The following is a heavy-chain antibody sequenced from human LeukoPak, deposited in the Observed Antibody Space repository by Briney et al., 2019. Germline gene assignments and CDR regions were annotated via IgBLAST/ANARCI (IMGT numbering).Heavy chain of an antibody. Sequence: SETLSLTCTVSDGSISSYYWSWIRQPPGKGLEWIGYIYYSGSTNYNPSLKSRVTISVDTSKNQFSLKLSSVTAADTAVYYCARSTGGYSYGYDYWGQGTLVTVSS. CDR2: IYYSGST. CDR1: DGSISSYY. CDR3: ARSTGGYSYGYDY. V-gene: IGHV4-59*08. D-gene: IGHD5-18*01. J-gene: IGHJ4*02.